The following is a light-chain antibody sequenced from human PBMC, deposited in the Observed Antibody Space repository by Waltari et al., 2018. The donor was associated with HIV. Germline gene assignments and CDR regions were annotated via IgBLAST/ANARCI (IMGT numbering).Light chain of an antibody. J-gene: IGKJ4*01. Sequence: DIQMTQSPSSLSATVGDRVTITCRASQNINTYLNWFQQRPGKAPQLLIYAASGLQGGVPSRFSGSGSGTDVTLTISNLQPDDFATYYCQQTYNTPLTFGGGTQVEIK. CDR2: AAS. V-gene: IGKV1-39*01. CDR3: QQTYNTPLT. CDR1: QNINTY.